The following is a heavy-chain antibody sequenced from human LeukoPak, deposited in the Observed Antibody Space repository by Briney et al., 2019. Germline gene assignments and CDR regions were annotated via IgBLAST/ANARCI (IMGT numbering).Heavy chain of an antibody. CDR2: ISSSSSYI. J-gene: IGHJ4*02. V-gene: IGHV3-21*01. D-gene: IGHD2-2*01. CDR1: GFTFSTYS. CDR3: ANHFACGSTSCPPFDY. Sequence: GGSLRLSCAASGFTFSTYSINWVRQAPGKGLEWASSISSSSSYISYADSLKGRFTISRDNAKNSLYLQMNSLRAEDTGVYYCANHFACGSTSCPPFDYWGQGTLVTVSA.